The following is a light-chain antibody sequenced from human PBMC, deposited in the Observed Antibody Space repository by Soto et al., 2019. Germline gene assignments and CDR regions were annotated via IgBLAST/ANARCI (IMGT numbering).Light chain of an antibody. V-gene: IGKV3-20*01. CDR3: QQYGGSPQT. CDR2: GAS. J-gene: IGKJ1*01. Sequence: PGERATLSCRASQCVSNYLAWYQQKPGQAPRLLIYGASRRATVIPDRFSGSGSGTDFTLTISRLEPEDVAVYYCQQYGGSPQTFGQGTNGEI. CDR1: QCVSNY.